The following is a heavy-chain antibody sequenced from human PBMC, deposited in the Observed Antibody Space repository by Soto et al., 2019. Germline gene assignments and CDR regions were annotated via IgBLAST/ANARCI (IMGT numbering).Heavy chain of an antibody. CDR1: GYTFTSYG. CDR2: ISAYNGNT. J-gene: IGHJ4*02. V-gene: IGHV1-18*01. D-gene: IGHD1-26*01. Sequence: QVQLVQSGAEVKKPGASVKVSCKASGYTFTSYGISWVRQAPGQGLEWMGWISAYNGNTNYAQKLQGRVTMTTDTSTSTAYMELRSLRSDDTAVYYCVRLQYSGSYYSPLYYFDYWGQGTLVTVSS. CDR3: VRLQYSGSYYSPLYYFDY.